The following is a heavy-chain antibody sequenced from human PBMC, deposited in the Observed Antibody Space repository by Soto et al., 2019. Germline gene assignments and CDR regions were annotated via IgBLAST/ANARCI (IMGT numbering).Heavy chain of an antibody. CDR3: ARDRVGYYDILTGYPDSGNAFDI. D-gene: IGHD3-9*01. V-gene: IGHV3-11*01. Sequence: PGGSLRLSCAASGFTFSDYYMSWIRQAPGKGLEWVSYISSSGSTIYYADSVKGRFTISRDDAKNSLYLQMNSLRAEDTAVYYCARDRVGYYDILTGYPDSGNAFDIWGQGTMVTVSS. CDR2: ISSSGSTI. CDR1: GFTFSDYY. J-gene: IGHJ3*02.